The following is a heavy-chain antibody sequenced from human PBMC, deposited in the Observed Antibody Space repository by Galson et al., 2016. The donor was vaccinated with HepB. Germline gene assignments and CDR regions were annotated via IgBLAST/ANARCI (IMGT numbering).Heavy chain of an antibody. CDR1: GFTFSPYW. D-gene: IGHD3-16*01. J-gene: IGHJ4*02. Sequence: SLRLSCAASGFTFSPYWMHWVRQAPGKGLVWVSQINTDGTITTYADSVKGRFTSSRDNAKNTLYLQMNSLRDKDTAVYYCARVIKGFTDYWGQGTLVTVSS. CDR2: INTDGTIT. CDR3: ARVIKGFTDY. V-gene: IGHV3-74*01.